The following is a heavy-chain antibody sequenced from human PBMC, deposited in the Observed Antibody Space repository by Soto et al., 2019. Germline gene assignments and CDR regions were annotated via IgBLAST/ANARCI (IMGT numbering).Heavy chain of an antibody. D-gene: IGHD6-6*01. J-gene: IGHJ4*02. Sequence: GGSLRLSCAASGFTFSSYSMNWVRQAPGKGLEWVSYISSSSSTIYYADSVKGRFTISRDNAKNSLYLKMNSLRAEDTAVYYCARDWRYSSSSGFDYWGQGTLVTVSS. CDR1: GFTFSSYS. CDR2: ISSSSSTI. CDR3: ARDWRYSSSSGFDY. V-gene: IGHV3-48*01.